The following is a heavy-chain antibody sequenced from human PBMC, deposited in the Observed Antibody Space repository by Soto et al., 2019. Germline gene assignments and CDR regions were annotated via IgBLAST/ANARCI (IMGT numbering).Heavy chain of an antibody. J-gene: IGHJ4*02. Sequence: SETLSLTCTVSGGSIKGCGYYWGWIRKPPGKGLEWVATIYYSGTTYYNPSLKSRLTISLVTSNNHFSLELISVTAADTAFSYCASLASSDYSTWGQGTLGTVSS. CDR2: IYYSGTT. V-gene: IGHV4-39*02. CDR1: GGSIKGCGYY. D-gene: IGHD3-16*01. CDR3: ASLASSDYST.